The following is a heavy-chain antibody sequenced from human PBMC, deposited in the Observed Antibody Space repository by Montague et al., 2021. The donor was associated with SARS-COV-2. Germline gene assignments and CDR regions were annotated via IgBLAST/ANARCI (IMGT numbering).Heavy chain of an antibody. V-gene: IGHV3-21*01. Sequence: SRKLSCAGSGFTFSSYSMNWVRQAPGKGLEWVSSISGTSKYIFYADSVKGRFTISRDNAKNSLYLQMNSLRAEDTAVYYCARGDFDILTGYYPLFDYWGQGTLVTVSS. CDR2: ISGTSKYI. D-gene: IGHD3-9*01. CDR3: ARGDFDILTGYYPLFDY. CDR1: GFTFSSYS. J-gene: IGHJ4*02.